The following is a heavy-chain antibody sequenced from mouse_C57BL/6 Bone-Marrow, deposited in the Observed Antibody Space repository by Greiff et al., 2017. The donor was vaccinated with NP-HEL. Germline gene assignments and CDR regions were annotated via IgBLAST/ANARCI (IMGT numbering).Heavy chain of an antibody. CDR3: ARGGLFAY. D-gene: IGHD3-1*01. V-gene: IGHV5-16*01. CDR2: INYDGSST. CDR1: GFTFSDYY. J-gene: IGHJ3*01. Sequence: EVQRVESEGGLVQPGSSMKLSCTASGFTFSDYYMAWVRQVPEKGLEWVANINYDGSSTYYLDSLKSRFIISRDNAKNILYLQMSSLKSEDTATYYCARGGLFAYWGQGTLVTVSA.